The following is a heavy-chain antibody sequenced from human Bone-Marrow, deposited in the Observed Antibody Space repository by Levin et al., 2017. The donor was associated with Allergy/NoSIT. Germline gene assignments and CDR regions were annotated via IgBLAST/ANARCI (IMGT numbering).Heavy chain of an antibody. CDR2: INSGSTDI. CDR3: ARDRTYGILRNYGMDV. CDR1: GFNFSTYN. D-gene: IGHD3-9*01. V-gene: IGHV3-21*01. J-gene: IGHJ6*02. Sequence: PGGSLRLSCAASGFNFSTYNMNWVRQAPGKALEWVSSINSGSTDIYYADSLKGRFTISRDNAENSLYLQMNGLRAGDTAVYYCARDRTYGILRNYGMDVWGQGTTVTV.